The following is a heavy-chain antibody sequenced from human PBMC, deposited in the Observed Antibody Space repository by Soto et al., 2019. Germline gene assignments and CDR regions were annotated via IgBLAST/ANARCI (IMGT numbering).Heavy chain of an antibody. D-gene: IGHD3-10*01. J-gene: IGHJ4*02. CDR3: ATRNDGSGSLDY. CDR1: GGPISSSKW. Sequence: PSETLSLTCAVSGGPISSSKWWSWVRQPPGKGLEWIGEIYHSGSANYNPSLKSRVTISVDKSKNQFSLKLSSVTAADTAVYYCATRNDGSGSLDYWGQGTLVTVSS. CDR2: IYHSGSA. V-gene: IGHV4-4*02.